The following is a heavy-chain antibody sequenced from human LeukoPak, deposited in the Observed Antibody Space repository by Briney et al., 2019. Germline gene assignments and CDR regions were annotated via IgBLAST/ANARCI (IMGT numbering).Heavy chain of an antibody. V-gene: IGHV4-39*01. CDR3: ARQESGYQNYFDY. D-gene: IGHD3-3*01. J-gene: IGHJ4*02. Sequence: SETLSLTCTVSGGSISSSSYCWGWIRQPPGKGLEWIGSIYYSGSTYYNPSLKSRVTISVDTSKNQFSLKLSSVTAADTAVYYCARQESGYQNYFDYWGQGTPVTVSS. CDR1: GGSISSSSYC. CDR2: IYYSGST.